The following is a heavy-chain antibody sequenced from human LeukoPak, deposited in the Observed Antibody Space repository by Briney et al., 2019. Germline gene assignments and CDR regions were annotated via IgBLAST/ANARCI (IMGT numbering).Heavy chain of an antibody. CDR2: IYHNGGT. D-gene: IGHD6-19*01. Sequence: SETLSLTCTVSGGSISGYYWSWIRQPPGKGLEWIGYIYHNGGTNYNPSLQSRLTISVDTSKNQFSLKLSSVTAADTAVYYCARHLRAVAGGRYFDYWGQGTQVTVSS. V-gene: IGHV4-59*08. CDR3: ARHLRAVAGGRYFDY. CDR1: GGSISGYY. J-gene: IGHJ4*02.